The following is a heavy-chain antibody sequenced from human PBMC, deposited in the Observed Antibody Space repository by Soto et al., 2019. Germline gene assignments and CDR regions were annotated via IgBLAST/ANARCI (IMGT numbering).Heavy chain of an antibody. D-gene: IGHD2-15*01. Sequence: EVQLLESGGGLVQPGGSLRLSCAASGFTFSSYAMSWVRQAPVKGLESVSAISGSGGSTYYADSVKGRFTISRDNSTNTLYLQMNSLRAEDTAVYYCAKDTVYCSGCSCFNWFDPWGQGTLVTVSS. J-gene: IGHJ5*02. CDR3: AKDTVYCSGCSCFNWFDP. CDR1: GFTFSSYA. V-gene: IGHV3-23*01. CDR2: ISGSGGST.